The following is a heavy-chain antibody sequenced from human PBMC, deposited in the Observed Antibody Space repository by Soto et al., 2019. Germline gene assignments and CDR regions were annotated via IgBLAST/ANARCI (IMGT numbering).Heavy chain of an antibody. CDR1: GGSFSGHS. J-gene: IGHJ5*01. D-gene: IGHD3-22*01. CDR3: STRAYDTNGYYRFDP. Sequence: SETLSLTCAVNGGSFSGHSWTWIRQSPGKGLEWIGDINHSGRVNYSPSLKSRVTISLDTSKNQFSLTLGAVTAADTAMYYCSTRAYDTNGYYRFDPWGQGTLVTVSS. CDR2: INHSGRV. V-gene: IGHV4-34*01.